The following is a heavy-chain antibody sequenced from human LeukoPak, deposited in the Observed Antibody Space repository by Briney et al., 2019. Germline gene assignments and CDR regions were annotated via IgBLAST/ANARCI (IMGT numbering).Heavy chain of an antibody. V-gene: IGHV3-30*02. CDR1: GFAFSASG. J-gene: IGHJ4*02. Sequence: GGSLRLSCAASGFAFSASGMHWVRQAPGKGLDWVAFIRYDGSNKYYADSVKGRFTISRDNSRNTLYLQMNSLRAEDTAVYYCAKMQGRWTMIAVAHCFDYWGQGTLVTVSS. D-gene: IGHD3-22*01. CDR2: IRYDGSNK. CDR3: AKMQGRWTMIAVAHCFDY.